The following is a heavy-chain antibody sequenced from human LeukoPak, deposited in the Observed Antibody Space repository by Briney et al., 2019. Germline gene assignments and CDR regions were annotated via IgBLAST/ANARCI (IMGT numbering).Heavy chain of an antibody. Sequence: SETLSLTCAVYGGSFSGYYWSWIRQHPGKGLEWIGYIYYSGSTYYNPSLKSRVTISVDTSKNQFSLKLSSVTAADTAVYYCARAAMVSGHYYGMDVWGQGTTVTVSS. V-gene: IGHV4-31*11. CDR2: IYYSGST. J-gene: IGHJ6*02. CDR1: GGSFSGYY. CDR3: ARAAMVSGHYYGMDV. D-gene: IGHD5-18*01.